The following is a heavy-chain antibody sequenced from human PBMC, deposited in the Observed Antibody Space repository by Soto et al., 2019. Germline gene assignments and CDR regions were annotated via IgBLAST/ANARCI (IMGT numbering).Heavy chain of an antibody. CDR2: ISYDGSNK. CDR1: GFTFSSYA. Sequence: QVQLVESGGGVVQPGRSLRLSCAASGFTFSSYAMHWVRRAPGKGLEWVAVISYDGSNKYYADSVKGRFTISRDNSKNTLYLQMNSLRAEDTAVYYCARDSGYYGSGSLDVWGQGTTVTVSS. CDR3: ARDSGYYGSGSLDV. V-gene: IGHV3-30-3*01. D-gene: IGHD3-10*01. J-gene: IGHJ6*02.